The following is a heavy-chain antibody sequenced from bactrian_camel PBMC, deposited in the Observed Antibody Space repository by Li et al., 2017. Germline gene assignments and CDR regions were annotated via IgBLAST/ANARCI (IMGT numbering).Heavy chain of an antibody. CDR1: GLTYSRYC. D-gene: IGHD6*01. V-gene: IGHV3S1*01. Sequence: VQLVESGGDSAETGGSLRLSCAASGLTYSRYCIAWFRQAPGKEREGVIVVATDTDITDYADSVKGRFTISRDSAKNTVYLQMNNLQPEDTATYYCAEGRGSRGEHCYSLNYWGQGTQVTVS. CDR3: AEGRGSRGEHCYSLNY. CDR2: VATDTDIT. J-gene: IGHJ4*01.